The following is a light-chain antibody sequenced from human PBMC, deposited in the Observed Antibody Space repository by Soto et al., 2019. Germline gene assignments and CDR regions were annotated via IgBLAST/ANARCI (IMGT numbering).Light chain of an antibody. CDR1: SSDVGAYNY. CDR3: SSYAGFNNFV. V-gene: IGLV2-8*01. Sequence: QSVLTQPPSASGSPGQSVTISCTGTSSDVGAYNYVSWYQQHPGKAPKLMIYEVTNRPSGVPDRFSASKSGNTASLTVSGLQAEDEADYFCSSYAGFNNFVFGTGTEVTVL. CDR2: EVT. J-gene: IGLJ1*01.